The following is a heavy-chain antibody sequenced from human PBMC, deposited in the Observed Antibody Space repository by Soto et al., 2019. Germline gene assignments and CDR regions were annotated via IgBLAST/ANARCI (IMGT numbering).Heavy chain of an antibody. CDR1: GYTFTGYY. D-gene: IGHD1-26*01. CDR3: ARVVEWGYYDY. Sequence: QVQLVQSGAEVKKPGASVKVSCKASGYTFTGYYMHWVRQAPGQGLEWMGWINPNSGDTNYAQKFQGWVTMTRDTSISTAYMQLSRLRSDDTAVYSCARVVEWGYYDYWGQGTLVTFSS. CDR2: INPNSGDT. V-gene: IGHV1-2*04. J-gene: IGHJ4*02.